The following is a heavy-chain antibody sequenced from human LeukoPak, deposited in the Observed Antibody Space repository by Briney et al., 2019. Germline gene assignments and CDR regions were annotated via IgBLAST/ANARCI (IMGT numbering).Heavy chain of an antibody. D-gene: IGHD5-18*01. J-gene: IGHJ3*01. CDR2: IYDGGST. CDR3: AKWGAMVTNDALDV. CDR1: GSTVSSYF. V-gene: IGHV3-53*01. Sequence: PGGSLRLSCAASGSTVSSYFMSWVRQAPGKGLEWVSVIYDGGSTDYADSVKGRFTISRDNSKNTLYLQMNSLRAEDTAVYFCAKWGAMVTNDALDVWGQGTMVTVSS.